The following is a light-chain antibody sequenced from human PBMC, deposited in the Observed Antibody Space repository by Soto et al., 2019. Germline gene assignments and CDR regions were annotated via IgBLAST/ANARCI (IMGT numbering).Light chain of an antibody. Sequence: QSVLTQPPSVSGAPGQRVTISCTGSSSNIGAGYVVHWYQQLPGTAPKLLIYGNSNRPSGVPDRFSGSKSGTSASLAITGLQAEDEADYYCQSYDSSLSVHVVFGGGTKLTVL. J-gene: IGLJ2*01. CDR1: SSNIGAGYV. V-gene: IGLV1-40*01. CDR2: GNS. CDR3: QSYDSSLSVHVV.